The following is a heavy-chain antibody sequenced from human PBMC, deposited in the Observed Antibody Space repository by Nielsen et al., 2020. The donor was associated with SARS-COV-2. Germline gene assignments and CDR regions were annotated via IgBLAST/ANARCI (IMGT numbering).Heavy chain of an antibody. Sequence: SETLSLTCTVSGGSVSSGSYYWGWIRQPPGKGLEWIGYIYYSGSTNYNPSLKSRVTISVDTSKNQFSLQLSSVTAADTAVYYCARVLYGGSYRYFDYWGQGTLVTVSS. CDR1: GGSVSSGSYY. V-gene: IGHV4-61*01. CDR2: IYYSGST. J-gene: IGHJ4*02. CDR3: ARVLYGGSYRYFDY. D-gene: IGHD1-26*01.